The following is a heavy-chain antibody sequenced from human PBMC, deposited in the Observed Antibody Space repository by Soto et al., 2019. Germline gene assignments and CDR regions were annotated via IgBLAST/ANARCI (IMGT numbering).Heavy chain of an antibody. CDR1: GDSITKNSYY. J-gene: IGHJ4*02. Sequence: SETLSLTCTVSGDSITKNSYYWGWVRQPPGEALEWIGSVYYSGNSYYNPSLKSRVSISVDSSKNQFSLKVTSVSATDTAIYYCAASVVAPTWRQFFYFDYWGQGALVTVPQ. CDR3: AASVVAPTWRQFFYFDY. V-gene: IGHV4-39*01. D-gene: IGHD2-15*01. CDR2: VYYSGNS.